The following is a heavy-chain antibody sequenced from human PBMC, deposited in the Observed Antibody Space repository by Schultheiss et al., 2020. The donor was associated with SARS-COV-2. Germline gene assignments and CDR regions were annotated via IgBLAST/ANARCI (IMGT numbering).Heavy chain of an antibody. V-gene: IGHV3-23*01. CDR1: GFTFSSYA. J-gene: IGHJ2*01. Sequence: GGSLRLSCAASGFTFSSYAMSWVRQAPGKGLVWVSRINSDGSSTSYADSVKGRFTISRDNSKNTLYLQMNSLRAEDTAVYYCAKDGVQQWLVRNWYFDLWGRGTLVTVAS. CDR3: AKDGVQQWLVRNWYFDL. CDR2: INSDGSST. D-gene: IGHD6-19*01.